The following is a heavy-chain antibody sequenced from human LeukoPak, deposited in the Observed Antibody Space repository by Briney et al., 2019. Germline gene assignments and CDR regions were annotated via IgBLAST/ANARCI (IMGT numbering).Heavy chain of an antibody. CDR2: IYHSGST. V-gene: IGHV4-38-2*02. D-gene: IGHD3-10*01. J-gene: IGHJ4*02. CDR3: ARGGLLWFGESIDY. CDR1: GYSISSGYY. Sequence: SETLSLTCTVSGYSISSGYYWGWIRQPPGKGLEWIGSIYHSGSTYYNPSLKSRVTISVDTSKSQFSLKLNSVTAADTAVYYCARGGLLWFGESIDYWGQGSLVSVSS.